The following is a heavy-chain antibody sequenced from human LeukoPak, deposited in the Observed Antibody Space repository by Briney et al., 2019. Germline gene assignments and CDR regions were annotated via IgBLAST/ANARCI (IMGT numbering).Heavy chain of an antibody. V-gene: IGHV1-18*01. CDR3: ARALTPYCSSTSCYAVDWFDP. Sequence: ASVKVSCKASGYTFTSYGISWVRQAPGQGLEWMGWISAYNGNTNYAQKLQGRVTMTTDTSTSTAYMELRSLRSDDTAVYYCARALTPYCSSTSCYAVDWFDPWGQGTLVTVSS. CDR2: ISAYNGNT. J-gene: IGHJ5*02. CDR1: GYTFTSYG. D-gene: IGHD2-2*01.